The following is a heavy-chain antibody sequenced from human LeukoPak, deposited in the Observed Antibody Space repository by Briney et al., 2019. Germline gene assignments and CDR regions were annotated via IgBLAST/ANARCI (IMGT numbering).Heavy chain of an antibody. CDR1: GFRFSNYE. Sequence: PGGSLRLSCAASGFRFSNYEMNWVRQAPGKGLKWLSYIDATGNIIYYADSVKGRFTISRDNAKNSLYLQMSRLRVEDTAVYYCARDRWRSGVYEGDFDYWGQGTLVTVSS. D-gene: IGHD5/OR15-5a*01. CDR2: IDATGNII. CDR3: ARDRWRSGVYEGDFDY. V-gene: IGHV3-48*03. J-gene: IGHJ4*02.